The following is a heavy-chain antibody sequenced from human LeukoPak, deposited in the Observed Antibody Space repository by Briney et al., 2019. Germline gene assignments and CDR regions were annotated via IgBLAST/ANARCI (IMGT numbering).Heavy chain of an antibody. CDR3: ARHLGYCSGGSCEHYFDY. CDR2: ISSSGSTI. J-gene: IGHJ4*02. V-gene: IGHV3-48*03. CDR1: GFTFSSYE. D-gene: IGHD2-15*01. Sequence: GGSLRLSCAASGFTFSSYEMNWVRQAPGKGLEWVSYISSSGSTIYYADSVKGRFTISRDNAKNSLYLQMNSLRAEDTAVYYCARHLGYCSGGSCEHYFDYWGQGTLVTVSS.